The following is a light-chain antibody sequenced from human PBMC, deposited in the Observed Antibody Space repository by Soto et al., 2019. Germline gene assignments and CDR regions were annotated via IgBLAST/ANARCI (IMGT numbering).Light chain of an antibody. V-gene: IGKV1D-16*01. J-gene: IGKJ4*01. CDR2: ATS. Sequence: DIQMTQSPCSVSASVGDRVTITCRASQGVSSWLAWYQQKPGKAPNLLIYATSNLQGGVPSRFSGSGSGTEFTLTISSLQPDDFATYYCQQYNSYPLTFGGGTKVDIK. CDR3: QQYNSYPLT. CDR1: QGVSSW.